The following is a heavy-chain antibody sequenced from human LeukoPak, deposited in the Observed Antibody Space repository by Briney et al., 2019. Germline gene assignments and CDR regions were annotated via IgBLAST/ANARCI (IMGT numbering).Heavy chain of an antibody. Sequence: GGSLRLSCAASGFTFNTYSMNWVRQAPGQGLEWVSSISSGSRYIYYADSVKGRFTISRDNAKNSLYLQMNSLRAEDTAVYYCARDYGNYVYYCDYWGQGTLVTVSS. V-gene: IGHV3-21*01. CDR3: ARDYGNYVYYCDY. J-gene: IGHJ4*02. CDR2: ISSGSRYI. D-gene: IGHD4-11*01. CDR1: GFTFNTYS.